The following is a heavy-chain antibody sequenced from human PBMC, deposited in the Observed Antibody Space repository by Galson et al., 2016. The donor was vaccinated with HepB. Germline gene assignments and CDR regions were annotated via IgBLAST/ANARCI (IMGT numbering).Heavy chain of an antibody. V-gene: IGHV3-33*01. CDR2: IWYDGSNK. CDR3: ASESPIFAQTLDY. J-gene: IGHJ4*02. Sequence: SLRLSCAASGFTFSRNGMHWVRQAPGKGLEWVAVIWYDGSNKYYADSVKGRFTISRDNSKNTLSLQMNSLRAEDTSCYYCASESPIFAQTLDYWGQGTLVTVSS. CDR1: GFTFSRNG. D-gene: IGHD2/OR15-2a*01.